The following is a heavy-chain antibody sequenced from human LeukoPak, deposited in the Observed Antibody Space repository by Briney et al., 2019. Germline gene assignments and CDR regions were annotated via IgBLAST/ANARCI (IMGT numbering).Heavy chain of an antibody. J-gene: IGHJ4*02. CDR3: ARLLTYSSGWSDYFDY. D-gene: IGHD6-19*01. CDR1: GFTVSSNY. CDR2: IYSGVST. Sequence: PGGSLRLSCAASGFTVSSNYMSWVRQAPGKGLEWVSVIYSGVSTYYADSVKGRFTISRDNSKNTLYLQMNRLRAEDTAVYYCARLLTYSSGWSDYFDYWGQGTLVTVSS. V-gene: IGHV3-53*01.